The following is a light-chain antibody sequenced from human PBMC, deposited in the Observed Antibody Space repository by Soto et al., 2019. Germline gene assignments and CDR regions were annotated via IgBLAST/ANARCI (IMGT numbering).Light chain of an antibody. CDR1: QSVSSK. V-gene: IGKV3-15*01. CDR3: QQYNNWPPVT. CDR2: GAS. Sequence: EIVLTQSPATLSVASGERASLSCRASQSVSSKLAWYQQKPGQAPRLLIYGASTRATGIPARFSGSGSGTEVTLTISSLQSEDFAVYYCQQYNNWPPVTFGGGTKVEIK. J-gene: IGKJ4*01.